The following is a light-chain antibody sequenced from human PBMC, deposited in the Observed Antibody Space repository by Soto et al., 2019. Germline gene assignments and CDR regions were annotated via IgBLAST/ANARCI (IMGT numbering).Light chain of an antibody. J-gene: IGKJ4*01. V-gene: IGKV2-30*01. Sequence: DVVMTQSPLSLPVTLGQPASISCRSSQSLVYSDGNTYLNWFQQRPGQSPRRLIYKVSNRDPGVPDRFSGSGSGTDFTLKISRVEAEDVGVYYCMQTIQVPLSFGGGTKVDIK. CDR1: QSLVYSDGNTY. CDR3: MQTIQVPLS. CDR2: KVS.